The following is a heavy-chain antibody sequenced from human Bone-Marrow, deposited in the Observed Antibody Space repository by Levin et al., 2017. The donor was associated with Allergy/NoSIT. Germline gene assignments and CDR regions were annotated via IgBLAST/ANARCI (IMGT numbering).Heavy chain of an antibody. Sequence: GESLKISCAASGFTFSSYGMHWVRQAPGKGLEWVAVIWYDGSNKYYADSVKGRFTISRDNSKNTLYLQMNSLRAEDTAVYYCARDGGYSSSWDFDYWGQGTLVTVSS. V-gene: IGHV3-33*01. CDR1: GFTFSSYG. CDR2: IWYDGSNK. J-gene: IGHJ4*02. CDR3: ARDGGYSSSWDFDY. D-gene: IGHD6-13*01.